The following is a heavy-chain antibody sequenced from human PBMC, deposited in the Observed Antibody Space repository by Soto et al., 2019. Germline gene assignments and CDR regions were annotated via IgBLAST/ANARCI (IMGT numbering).Heavy chain of an antibody. Sequence: SVKVSCKASGGTFSSYTISWVRQAPGQGLEWMGRIIPILGIANYAQKFQGRVTITADKSTSTAYMELSSLRSEDTAVYYCAVGYSSGWYLVDYWGQGTLVTVSS. V-gene: IGHV1-69*02. J-gene: IGHJ4*02. CDR1: GGTFSSYT. D-gene: IGHD6-19*01. CDR2: IIPILGIA. CDR3: AVGYSSGWYLVDY.